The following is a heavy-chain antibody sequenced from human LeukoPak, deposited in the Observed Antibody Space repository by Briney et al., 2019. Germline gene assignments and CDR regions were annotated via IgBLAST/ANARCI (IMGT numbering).Heavy chain of an antibody. D-gene: IGHD3-22*01. Sequence: SETLSLTCTVSGGSISSYYWSSIRQPPGRGLEWIGYIYYSGSTNYNPSLKSRVTISVDTSKNHFSLKLSSVTAADTAVYYCTRGAYDSVSNFDYWGQGTLVTVSS. CDR1: GGSISSYY. CDR2: IYYSGST. V-gene: IGHV4-59*01. CDR3: TRGAYDSVSNFDY. J-gene: IGHJ4*02.